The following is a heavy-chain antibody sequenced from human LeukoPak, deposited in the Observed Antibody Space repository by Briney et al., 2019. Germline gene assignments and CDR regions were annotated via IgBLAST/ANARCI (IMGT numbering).Heavy chain of an antibody. CDR3: VKSSSSWSQLEYFQH. Sequence: GGSVTLSCSASGFTFSSYAMHWARQAPGEGLEYVSVISSNGGSTYYADSVKGRFTISRDNSKNTLYLQMSSLRAEDTAVYYCVKSSSSWSQLEYFQHWGQGTLVTVSS. CDR2: ISSNGGST. J-gene: IGHJ1*01. D-gene: IGHD6-13*01. CDR1: GFTFSSYA. V-gene: IGHV3-64D*06.